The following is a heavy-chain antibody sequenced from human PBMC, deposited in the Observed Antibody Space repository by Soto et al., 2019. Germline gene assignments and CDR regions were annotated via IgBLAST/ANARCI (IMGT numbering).Heavy chain of an antibody. D-gene: IGHD3-22*01. CDR2: IDPSDSYT. CDR3: AADRGYSDY. Sequence: PGESLKISCQCSGYSSGYTFTSYWITWVRQMPGKGLEWMGRIDPSDSYTSYSPSFQGLGTISADKSINTAFLLWSSLKPSDTAMYSCAADRGYSDYWGLGTLVTVSS. CDR1: GYSSGYTFTSYW. V-gene: IGHV5-10-1*01. J-gene: IGHJ4*02.